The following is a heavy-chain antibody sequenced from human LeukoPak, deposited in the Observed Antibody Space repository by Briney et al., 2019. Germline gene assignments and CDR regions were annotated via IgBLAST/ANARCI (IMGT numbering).Heavy chain of an antibody. CDR3: ARRGVRGATSFDP. J-gene: IGHJ5*02. Sequence: SETLSLTCTVSGGSISSYYWSWIRQPPGKGLEWIGYIYYSGSTNHNPSLKSRVTISVDTSKNQFSLKLSSVTAADTAVYYCARRGVRGATSFDPWGQGTLVTVSS. D-gene: IGHD3-10*01. V-gene: IGHV4-59*08. CDR1: GGSISSYY. CDR2: IYYSGST.